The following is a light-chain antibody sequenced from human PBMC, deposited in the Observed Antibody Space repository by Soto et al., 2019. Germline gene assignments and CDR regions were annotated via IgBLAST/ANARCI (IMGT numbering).Light chain of an antibody. V-gene: IGLV4-60*03. CDR1: SGHSSYI. CDR3: ETWDSNSWV. J-gene: IGLJ3*02. Sequence: QSVLTQSSSASASLGSSVKLTGTLSSGHSSYIIAWHQQQPGKAPRYLMKLEGSGSYNKGSGVPDRFSGSSSGADRYLTISNLPSEDEADYYCETWDSNSWVFGGGTKLTVL. CDR2: LEGSGSY.